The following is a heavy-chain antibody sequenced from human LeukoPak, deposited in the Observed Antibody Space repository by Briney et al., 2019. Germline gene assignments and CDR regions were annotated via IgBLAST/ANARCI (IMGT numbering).Heavy chain of an antibody. Sequence: PSETLSLTCTVPGGSISSYYWSWIRRPPGKGLEWIGYIYYSGSTNYNPSPKSRVTISVDTSKNQFSLKLSSVTAADTAVYYCARHGLDPYYYDSSGYYLDYWGQGTLVTVSS. V-gene: IGHV4-59*08. CDR3: ARHGLDPYYYDSSGYYLDY. CDR1: GGSISSYY. D-gene: IGHD3-22*01. J-gene: IGHJ4*02. CDR2: IYYSGST.